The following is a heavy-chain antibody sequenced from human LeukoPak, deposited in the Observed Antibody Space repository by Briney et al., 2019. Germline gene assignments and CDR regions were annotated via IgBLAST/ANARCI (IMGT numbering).Heavy chain of an antibody. D-gene: IGHD4-17*01. Sequence: SETLSLTCAVDGGSFSGYYWSLIRQPPGKGLEWIGEINHSGSTNYNPSLKSRVTISVDTSKNQFSLKLSSVTAADTAVYYCARGPTVHYGMDVWGQGTTVTVSS. CDR1: GGSFSGYY. V-gene: IGHV4-34*01. CDR2: INHSGST. J-gene: IGHJ6*02. CDR3: ARGPTVHYGMDV.